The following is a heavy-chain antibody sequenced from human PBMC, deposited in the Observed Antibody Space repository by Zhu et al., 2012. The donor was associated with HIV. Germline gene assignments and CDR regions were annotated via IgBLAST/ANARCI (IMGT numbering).Heavy chain of an antibody. D-gene: IGHD3-10*01. J-gene: IGHJ5*02. CDR2: MNPKRGNT. Sequence: QVQLVQPGAEVRKPGASVKVSCKASGYTFTSYDINWVRQATGQGLEWMGWMNPKRGNTGYAQKFQGRVTFTRSTSISTAYMELSSLKSEDTAVYYCARGRHYYGSGSYYDSANWFDPWGQGTLVTVSS. CDR1: GYTFTSYD. CDR3: ARGRHYYGSGSYYDSANWFDP. V-gene: IGHV1-8*01.